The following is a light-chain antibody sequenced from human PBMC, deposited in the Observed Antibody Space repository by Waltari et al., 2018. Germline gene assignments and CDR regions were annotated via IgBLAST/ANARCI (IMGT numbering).Light chain of an antibody. CDR3: QQYNNWPPWT. V-gene: IGKV3-15*01. Sequence: EIVMTQSPATLSVSPGERATLSCRASQSVSSNLAVYQQKPGQAPRLLLYGASTRATGIPARFSGSGSGTEFTLTISSMQSEDFAVYYCQQYNNWPPWTFGQGTKVEIK. J-gene: IGKJ1*01. CDR2: GAS. CDR1: QSVSSN.